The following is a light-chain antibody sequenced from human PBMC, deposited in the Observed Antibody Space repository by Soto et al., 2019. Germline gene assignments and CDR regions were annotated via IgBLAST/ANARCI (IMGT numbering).Light chain of an antibody. V-gene: IGKV1-5*03. CDR3: QQYNDYSWT. CDR1: QSIGIW. Sequence: IHMTQSPSTLSASVGDRVAITCRASQSIGIWLAWYQQKPGKAPRFLIYKAARLESGVPSRFSGSGYGTEFTLTISSLQPDDFATYDCQQYNDYSWTFGQGTKVEIK. CDR2: KAA. J-gene: IGKJ1*01.